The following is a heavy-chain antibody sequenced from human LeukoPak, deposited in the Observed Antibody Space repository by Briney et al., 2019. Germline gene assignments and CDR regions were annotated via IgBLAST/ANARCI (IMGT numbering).Heavy chain of an antibody. V-gene: IGHV3-30*04. D-gene: IGHD2-8*01. CDR1: GFTFSSYA. CDR2: ISYDGSNK. CDR3: ARDLGVALDY. J-gene: IGHJ4*02. Sequence: GGSLRLSCAASGFTFSSYAMHWVRQAPGKGLEWVAVISYDGSNKYYTDSVKGRFTISRDNSKNTLYLQMNSLRAEDTAVYYCARDLGVALDYWGQGTLVTVSS.